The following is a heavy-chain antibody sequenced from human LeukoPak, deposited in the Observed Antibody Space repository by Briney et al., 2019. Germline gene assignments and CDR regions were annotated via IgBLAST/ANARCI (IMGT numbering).Heavy chain of an antibody. J-gene: IGHJ1*01. CDR2: INPNSGGT. Sequence: ASVKVSCKASGYTFTGYHMHWVRQAPGQGLEWMGWINPNSGGTNYAQKFQGRVTMTRDTSISTAYMELSRLRSDDTAVYYCARSYQLLNLKEAEYFQHWGQGTLVTVSS. CDR1: GYTFTGYH. CDR3: ARSYQLLNLKEAEYFQH. D-gene: IGHD2-2*02. V-gene: IGHV1-2*02.